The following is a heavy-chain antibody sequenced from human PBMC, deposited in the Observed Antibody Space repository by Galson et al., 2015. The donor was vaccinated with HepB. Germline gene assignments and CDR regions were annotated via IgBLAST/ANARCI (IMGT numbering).Heavy chain of an antibody. Sequence: LRLSCAASGLTFNTYTVTWVRQALGKGLEWLSCISTSDDSVYYADSVKGRFSISIDNSKSSVYLQMSSLRVEDTAVYCCAKGHGGISATWGQGTLVTVSS. J-gene: IGHJ5*02. D-gene: IGHD4-23*01. V-gene: IGHV3-48*04. CDR2: ISTSDDSV. CDR1: GLTFNTYT. CDR3: AKGHGGISAT.